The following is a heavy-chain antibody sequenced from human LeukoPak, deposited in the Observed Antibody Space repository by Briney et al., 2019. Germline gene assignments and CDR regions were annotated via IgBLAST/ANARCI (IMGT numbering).Heavy chain of an antibody. CDR2: IKQDGSEK. CDR1: GFTFSSYW. J-gene: IGHJ4*02. Sequence: GGSLRLSCAASGFTFSSYWMSWVRQAPGKGLEWVANIKQDGSEKYYVDSVKGRFTISRDNAKNSLYLQMNSLRAEDTAVYYCARKGCSGGSCYSGEFDYWGQGTLVTVSS. D-gene: IGHD2-15*01. CDR3: ARKGCSGGSCYSGEFDY. V-gene: IGHV3-7*01.